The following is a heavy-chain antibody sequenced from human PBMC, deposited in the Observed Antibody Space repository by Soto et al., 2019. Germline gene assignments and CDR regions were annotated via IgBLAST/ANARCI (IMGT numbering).Heavy chain of an antibody. CDR1: GGSFSGYY. Sequence: SETLSLTCAVYGGSFSGYYWSWIRQPPGKGLEWIGEINHSGSTNYNPSLKSRVTISVDTSKNQFSLKLSSVTAADTAVYYCARGIRITIFGVVISPGYYYYGMDVWGQGTTVTVYS. J-gene: IGHJ6*02. D-gene: IGHD3-3*01. CDR2: INHSGST. CDR3: ARGIRITIFGVVISPGYYYYGMDV. V-gene: IGHV4-34*01.